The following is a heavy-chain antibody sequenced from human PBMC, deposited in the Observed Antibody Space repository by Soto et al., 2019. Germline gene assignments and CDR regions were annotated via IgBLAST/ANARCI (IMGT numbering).Heavy chain of an antibody. CDR3: ARTPRA. CDR2: IYRSGST. Sequence: SETLSLTCTVSGGSISSDDWWTWVRQPSGKALEWIGEIYRSGSTNYNPSLESRVTISIDKSKNHFSLKLNSVTAADTAVYYCARTPRARGQGTLVTVSS. CDR1: GGSISSDDW. V-gene: IGHV4-4*02. J-gene: IGHJ4*02.